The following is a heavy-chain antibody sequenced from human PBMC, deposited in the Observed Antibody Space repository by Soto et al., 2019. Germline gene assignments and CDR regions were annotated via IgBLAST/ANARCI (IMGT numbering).Heavy chain of an antibody. Sequence: LRVSLSASVLTFNHYGMRWVRQAPGKGLECVAVISYDGSNIYYSDSVKGRFTISRDNSKKTLYLQMNSLRAEDTAVYYCAKDLSAYYHDVFDSWGQGTMVSVSS. CDR1: VLTFNHYG. CDR3: AKDLSAYYHDVFDS. V-gene: IGHV3-30*18. J-gene: IGHJ3*02. D-gene: IGHD3-22*01. CDR2: ISYDGSNI.